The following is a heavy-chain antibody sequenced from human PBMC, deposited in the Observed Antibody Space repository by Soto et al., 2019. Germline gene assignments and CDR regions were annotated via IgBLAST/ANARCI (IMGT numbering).Heavy chain of an antibody. CDR1: GFTFSDYY. J-gene: IGHJ3*02. CDR2: LSSSGSTI. CDR3: ARDRGSRWPHRNHAFDI. Sequence: QVQLVEAGGGLVKPGGSLRLSCAASGFTFSDYYMSWIRQAPGKGLEWVSYLSSSGSTIYYADSVKGRFTISRDNAKNSLDHQMNSQRAEDTAVYYRARDRGSRWPHRNHAFDIWGQGTTVTDSS. D-gene: IGHD6-13*01. V-gene: IGHV3-11*01.